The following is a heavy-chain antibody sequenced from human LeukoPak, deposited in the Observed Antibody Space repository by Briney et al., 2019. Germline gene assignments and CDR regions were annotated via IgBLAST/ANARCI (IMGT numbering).Heavy chain of an antibody. J-gene: IGHJ4*02. CDR1: GFTFSNYD. D-gene: IGHD3-22*01. CDR3: AKGGQYDSDSFFDF. Sequence: PGGSLRLSCAASGFTFSNYDMNWVRQAPGKGLEWVSTVTKAGSYPHYADSVQGRFTISRDNSRNTVDVQVNSLRSEDSALYYCAKGGQYDSDSFFDFWGQGTLVTVSS. CDR2: VTKAGSYP. V-gene: IGHV3-23*01.